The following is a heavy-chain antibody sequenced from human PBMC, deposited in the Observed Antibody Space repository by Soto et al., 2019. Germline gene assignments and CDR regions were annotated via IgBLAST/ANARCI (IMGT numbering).Heavy chain of an antibody. J-gene: IGHJ3*02. V-gene: IGHV1-46*01. CDR2: INPSGGST. Sequence: ASVKVSCKASGYTFTSYYMHWVRQAPGQGLEWMGIINPSGGSTSYAQKFQGRVTMTMDTSTSTVYMELSSLRSEDTAVYYCARGRYYYDRRAAFDIWGQGTMVTVSS. CDR3: ARGRYYYDRRAAFDI. CDR1: GYTFTSYY. D-gene: IGHD3-22*01.